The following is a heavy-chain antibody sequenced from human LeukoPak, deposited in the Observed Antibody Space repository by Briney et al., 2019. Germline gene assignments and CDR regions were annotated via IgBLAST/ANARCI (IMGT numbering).Heavy chain of an antibody. Sequence: SETLSLTCAVYGGSFSGYYWSWIRQFPGKGLEWIGEINHSGSTNYNPSLKSRVTILVDTSKNQFSLKLTSVTAADTAVYYCARHVGYSTSGFPPAHFDYWGQGTLVTVSS. CDR3: ARHVGYSTSGFPPAHFDY. D-gene: IGHD6-13*01. CDR2: INHSGST. J-gene: IGHJ4*02. CDR1: GGSFSGYY. V-gene: IGHV4-34*01.